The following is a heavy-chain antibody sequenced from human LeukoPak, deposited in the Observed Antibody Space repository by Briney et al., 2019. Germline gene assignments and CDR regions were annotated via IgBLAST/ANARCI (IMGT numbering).Heavy chain of an antibody. CDR1: GFSFNEYY. CDR2: ISGRGFSM. CDR3: ARGKRRFDY. J-gene: IGHJ4*02. Sequence: GGSLRLSCAASGFSFNEYYMTWIRQAPGKGLEWVSYISGRGFSMYYADSVKGRFTISRDNARNSLYLNMSSLRADDTAVYYCARGKRRFDYWGQGTLVTVSS. V-gene: IGHV3-11*01.